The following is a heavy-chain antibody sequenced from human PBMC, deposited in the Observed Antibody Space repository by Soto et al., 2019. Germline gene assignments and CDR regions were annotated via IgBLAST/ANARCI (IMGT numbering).Heavy chain of an antibody. J-gene: IGHJ4*02. CDR2: IYSTGNT. CDR1: GGSINSYY. CDR3: ARTYGSGSYYTY. D-gene: IGHD3-10*01. Sequence: SETLSLTCSVSGGSINSYYWSWIRQPPGKGLEWIGRIYSTGNTNYNPSPKSRAAISVDTSKNQFSLKLSSVTAADTAVYYCARTYGSGSYYTYWGQGTRVTVSA. V-gene: IGHV4-4*07.